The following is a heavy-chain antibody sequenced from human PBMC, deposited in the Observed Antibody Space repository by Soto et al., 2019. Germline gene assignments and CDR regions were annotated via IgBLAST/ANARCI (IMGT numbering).Heavy chain of an antibody. CDR3: ARDGGVAAAGNNAFDI. Sequence: SQTLSLTCAISGDSVSSNSAAWNWIRQSPSRGLEWLGRTYYRSKWYNDYVVSVKSRITINPDTSKNQFSLQLNSVTPEDTAVYYCARDGGVAAAGNNAFDIWGQGTMVTVSS. CDR1: GDSVSSNSAA. D-gene: IGHD6-13*01. V-gene: IGHV6-1*01. J-gene: IGHJ3*02. CDR2: TYYRSKWYN.